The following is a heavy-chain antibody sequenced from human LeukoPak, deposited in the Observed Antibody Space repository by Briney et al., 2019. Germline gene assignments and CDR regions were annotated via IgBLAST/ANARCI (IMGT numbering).Heavy chain of an antibody. CDR2: IKSKSDGGTT. V-gene: IGHV3-15*07. J-gene: IGHJ4*02. CDR3: TTGKTDDYYFDY. CDR1: GFTFSDAW. Sequence: GGSLRLSCAASGFTFSDAWMNWVRQAPGKGLEWVGRIKSKSDGGTTDYAAPVKGRFTISRDGSKDTLYLQMNSLKTEDTAMCYCTTGKTDDYYFDYWGQGTLVTVSS. D-gene: IGHD1-1*01.